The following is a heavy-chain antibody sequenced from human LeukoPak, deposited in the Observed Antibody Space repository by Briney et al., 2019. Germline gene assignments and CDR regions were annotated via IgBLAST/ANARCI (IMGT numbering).Heavy chain of an antibody. CDR3: ARDAYYYDSSGYSNIDY. CDR1: GGSISSYY. J-gene: IGHJ4*02. Sequence: SETLSLTCTVSGGSISSYYWSWIRQPAGKGLEWIGRIYTSGSTNYNPSLKGRVTMSVDTSKNQFSLKLSSVTAADTAVYYCARDAYYYDSSGYSNIDYWGQGTLVTVSS. V-gene: IGHV4-4*07. D-gene: IGHD3-22*01. CDR2: IYTSGST.